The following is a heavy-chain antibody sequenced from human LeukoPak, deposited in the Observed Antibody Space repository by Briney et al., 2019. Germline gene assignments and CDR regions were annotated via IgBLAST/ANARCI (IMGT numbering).Heavy chain of an antibody. V-gene: IGHV4-30-4*08. Sequence: PSETLSLTCTVSGGSISSGDYYWSWIRQPPGKGLEWIGYIYYSGSTYYNPSLKSRVTISVDTSKNQFSLKLSSVTAADTAVYYWASLGIAAAGRVDYWGQGTLVTVSS. CDR1: GGSISSGDYY. D-gene: IGHD6-13*01. J-gene: IGHJ4*02. CDR3: ASLGIAAAGRVDY. CDR2: IYYSGST.